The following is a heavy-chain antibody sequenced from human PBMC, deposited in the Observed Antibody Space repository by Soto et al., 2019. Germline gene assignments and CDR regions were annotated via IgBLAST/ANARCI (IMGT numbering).Heavy chain of an antibody. D-gene: IGHD5-18*01. CDR2: IYHSGKS. Sequence: SETLSLTCAVSGGSISSGGYSWSWIRQPPGKGLEWIGYIYHSGKSNYNPSVESRVLMSVDTTKNQVSLLLRSLTAADTAVYYCARQARYSDFDSWGQGLPVTVSS. V-gene: IGHV4-30-2*01. CDR1: GGSISSGGYS. J-gene: IGHJ4*02. CDR3: ARQARYSDFDS.